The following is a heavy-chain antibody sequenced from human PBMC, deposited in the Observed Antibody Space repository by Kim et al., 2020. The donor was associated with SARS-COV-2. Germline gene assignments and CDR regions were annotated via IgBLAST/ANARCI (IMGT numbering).Heavy chain of an antibody. V-gene: IGHV4-39*01. Sequence: SETLSLTCTVSGGSISSSSYYWGWIRQPPGKGLEWIGSIYYSGSTYYNPSLKSRVTISVDTSKNQFSLKLSSVTAADTAVYYCARLAPVHRWDDYGDYVSHEETGVTPDYWGQGTLVTVSS. CDR1: GGSISSSSYY. D-gene: IGHD4-17*01. J-gene: IGHJ4*02. CDR3: ARLAPVHRWDDYGDYVSHEETGVTPDY. CDR2: IYYSGST.